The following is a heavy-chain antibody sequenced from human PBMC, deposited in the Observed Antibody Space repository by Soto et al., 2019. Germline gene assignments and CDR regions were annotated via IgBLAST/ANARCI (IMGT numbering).Heavy chain of an antibody. Sequence: QVQLVQSGAEVKKPGASVKVSCKASGYTFTSYYMHWVRQAPGQGLEWMGIINPSGGSTSYAQKFQGRVTMTRDTSTSIVYMELSSLRSEDTAVYYCARGTAYYYDSSGYYYVDAFDIWGQGTMVTVSS. D-gene: IGHD3-22*01. CDR1: GYTFTSYY. J-gene: IGHJ3*02. V-gene: IGHV1-46*01. CDR3: ARGTAYYYDSSGYYYVDAFDI. CDR2: INPSGGST.